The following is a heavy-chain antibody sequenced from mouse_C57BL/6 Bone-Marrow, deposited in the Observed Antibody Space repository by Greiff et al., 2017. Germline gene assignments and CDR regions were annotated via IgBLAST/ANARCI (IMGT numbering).Heavy chain of an antibody. CDR3: ARETAQATGFAY. Sequence: EVQLQQSGPVLVKPGASVKMSCKASGYTFTDYYMNWVKQSHGKSLEWIGVINPYNGGTSYNQKFKGKATLTVDKSSSTAYMELNSLTPEDSAVYYCARETAQATGFAYWGQGTLVTVSA. V-gene: IGHV1-19*01. CDR2: INPYNGGT. D-gene: IGHD3-2*02. J-gene: IGHJ3*01. CDR1: GYTFTDYY.